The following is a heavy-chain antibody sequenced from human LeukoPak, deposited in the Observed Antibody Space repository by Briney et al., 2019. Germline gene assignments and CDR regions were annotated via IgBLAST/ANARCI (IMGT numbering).Heavy chain of an antibody. CDR2: IIPIFGTA. D-gene: IGHD6-13*01. CDR3: ASFQGSSSPFDY. CDR1: GGTFSSYA. V-gene: IGHV1-69*05. Sequence: SVKVSCKASGGTFSSYAISWVRQAPGQGLEWIGRIIPIFGTANYAQKFQGRVTITTDESTSTAYMELSSLRSEDTAVYYCASFQGSSSPFDYWGQGTLVTVSS. J-gene: IGHJ4*02.